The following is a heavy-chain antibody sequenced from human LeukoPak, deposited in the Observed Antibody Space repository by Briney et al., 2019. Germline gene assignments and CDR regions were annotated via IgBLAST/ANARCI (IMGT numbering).Heavy chain of an antibody. Sequence: GGSLRLSCAASGFTFSSYAMSRVRQAPGKGLEWVSAISGSGGSTYYADSVKGRFTISRDNSKNTLYLQMNSLRAEDTAVYYCAKSGTSLNYYYYMDVWGKGTTVTVSS. J-gene: IGHJ6*03. V-gene: IGHV3-23*01. CDR1: GFTFSSYA. CDR3: AKSGTSLNYYYYMDV. CDR2: ISGSGGST. D-gene: IGHD6-13*01.